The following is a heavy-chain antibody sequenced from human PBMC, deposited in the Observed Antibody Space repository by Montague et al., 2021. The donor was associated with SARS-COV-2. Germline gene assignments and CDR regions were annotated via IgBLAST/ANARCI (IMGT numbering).Heavy chain of an antibody. Sequence: SLRLSCAASGFTFSSYSMNWVRQAPGKGLEWVSYISSSSNPIYYADSVKGRFTISRDNAKNSLYLQMNSLRAEDTAVYYCARDRGDSVSSGPCYYGLDVWGQGTTVTVSS. CDR2: ISSSSNPI. V-gene: IGHV3-48*04. D-gene: IGHD3-10*01. CDR3: ARDRGDSVSSGPCYYGLDV. CDR1: GFTFSSYS. J-gene: IGHJ6*02.